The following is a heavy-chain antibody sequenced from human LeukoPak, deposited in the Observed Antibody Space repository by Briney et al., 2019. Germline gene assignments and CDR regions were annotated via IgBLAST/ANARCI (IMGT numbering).Heavy chain of an antibody. J-gene: IGHJ5*02. Sequence: ASVKVSCKASGYTFTGDYIHWVRQAPGQGLEWMGWINPNTGGTNYAQKFQGRVTMTRDTSISTAYMELSRLRSDDTAVYYCARGYCPTTSCYSPWGQGTLVTVSS. CDR3: ARGYCPTTSCYSP. CDR2: INPNTGGT. V-gene: IGHV1-2*02. CDR1: GYTFTGDY. D-gene: IGHD2-2*01.